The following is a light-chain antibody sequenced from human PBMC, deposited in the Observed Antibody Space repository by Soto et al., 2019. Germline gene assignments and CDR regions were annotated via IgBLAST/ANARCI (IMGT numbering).Light chain of an antibody. Sequence: EIVMTQSPATLSVSPGERATLSCRAXXSVXXXXAWYQQKPGQAPKLLIYGASTRATGIPARFSGSGSGTXFXXXXXXXXXXDFAVYYCQXXNNWPPLTFGGGTKVEIK. V-gene: IGKV3-15*01. CDR2: GAS. J-gene: IGKJ4*01. CDR1: XSVXXX. CDR3: QXXNNWPPLT.